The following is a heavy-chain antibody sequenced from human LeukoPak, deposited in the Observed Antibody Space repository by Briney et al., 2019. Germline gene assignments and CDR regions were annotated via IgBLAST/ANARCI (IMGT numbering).Heavy chain of an antibody. D-gene: IGHD3-3*01. CDR1: GGSISSSSYY. Sequence: PSETLSLTCTVSGGSISSSSYYWGWIRQPPGKGLEWIGSIYYSGSTYYNPSLKSRVTISVDTSKNQFSLKLSSVTAADTAVYYCARASGYAYYYYYKDVWGKGTTVTVSS. V-gene: IGHV4-39*07. CDR2: IYYSGST. J-gene: IGHJ6*03. CDR3: ARASGYAYYYYYKDV.